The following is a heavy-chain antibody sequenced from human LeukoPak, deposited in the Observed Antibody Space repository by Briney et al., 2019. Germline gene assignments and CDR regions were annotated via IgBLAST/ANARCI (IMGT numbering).Heavy chain of an antibody. J-gene: IGHJ4*02. V-gene: IGHV4-30-2*01. CDR3: ARGRGCCSGGSCYVDY. D-gene: IGHD2-15*01. CDR2: IYHSGST. CDR1: GGSISSGGYS. Sequence: SQTLSLTCAVSGGSISSGGYSWSWIRQPPGKGLEWIGYIYHSGSTYYNPSLKSRVTISVDRSKNQFSLKLSSVTAADTAVYYCARGRGCCSGGSCYVDYWGQGTLVTVSS.